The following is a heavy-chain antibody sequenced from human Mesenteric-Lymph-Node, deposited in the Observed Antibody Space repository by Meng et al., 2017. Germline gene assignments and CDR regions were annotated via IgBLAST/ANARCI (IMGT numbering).Heavy chain of an antibody. CDR3: AAFYYESSGYFRADY. Sequence: QVQLVQSGAEVKKPGASVKVSCKASGYTFTGYYIHWLRQAPGQGLEWMGRINLNSGGTNYAQKFQGRVTMTWDTSISAAQMELSSLRSDDTAVYYCAAFYYESSGYFRADYWGQGILVTVSS. V-gene: IGHV1-2*06. D-gene: IGHD3-22*01. CDR2: INLNSGGT. CDR1: GYTFTGYY. J-gene: IGHJ4*02.